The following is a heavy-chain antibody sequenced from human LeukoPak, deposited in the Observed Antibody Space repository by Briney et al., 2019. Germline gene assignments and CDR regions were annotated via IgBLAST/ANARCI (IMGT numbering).Heavy chain of an antibody. CDR1: GYTFTSYG. CDR3: ARGGGVDILTGFQY. J-gene: IGHJ4*02. CDR2: IIPILDVT. D-gene: IGHD3-9*01. Sequence: SVKVSCKASGYTFTSYGISWVRQAPGQGLEWMGRIIPILDVTNYAQKFQGRVTITADQSTSTAYMELSGLRSEDTAVYYCARGGGVDILTGFQYWGQGTLVTVSS. V-gene: IGHV1-69*04.